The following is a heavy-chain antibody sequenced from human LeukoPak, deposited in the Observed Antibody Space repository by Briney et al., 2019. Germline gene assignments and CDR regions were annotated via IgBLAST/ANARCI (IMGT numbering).Heavy chain of an antibody. CDR2: IWYDGSNK. V-gene: IGHV3-33*01. CDR1: GFTFSSYG. Sequence: GGSLRLSCAASGFTFSSYGMHWVRQAPGKGLEWVAVIWYDGSNKYYADSVKGRFTISRDNSKNTLYLQMNSLRAEDTAVYYCAGSPFTTDYGDLPYFDYWGQGTLVTVSS. J-gene: IGHJ4*02. CDR3: AGSPFTTDYGDLPYFDY. D-gene: IGHD4-17*01.